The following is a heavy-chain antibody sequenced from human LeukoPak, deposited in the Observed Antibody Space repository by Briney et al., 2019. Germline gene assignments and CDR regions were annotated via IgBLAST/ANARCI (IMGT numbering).Heavy chain of an antibody. J-gene: IGHJ3*02. Sequence: SETLSLTCTVSGDSINDYYWSWIRQPPGNRLEWIGWIYYSGSTMYSPSLESRVTISLDTSRTQFSLALNSVTAADTAVYYCARHAGFGSGYYHDAFDIWGQRSMVIVSS. CDR1: GDSINDYY. V-gene: IGHV4-59*08. CDR2: IYYSGST. D-gene: IGHD3-22*01. CDR3: ARHAGFGSGYYHDAFDI.